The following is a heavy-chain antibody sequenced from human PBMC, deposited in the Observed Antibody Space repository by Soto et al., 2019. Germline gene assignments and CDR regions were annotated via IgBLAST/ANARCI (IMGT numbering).Heavy chain of an antibody. J-gene: IGHJ3*02. V-gene: IGHV4-59*01. CDR3: ARQHWLVLNAFDI. Sequence: QVQLQESGPGLVKPSETLSLTCTVSGGSISSYYWSWIRQPPGKGLEWIGYIYYSGSTNYNPSLRSRVTISVDTSMNQFSLKLSSVTAADTAVYYCARQHWLVLNAFDIWGQGTMVTVSS. D-gene: IGHD6-19*01. CDR1: GGSISSYY. CDR2: IYYSGST.